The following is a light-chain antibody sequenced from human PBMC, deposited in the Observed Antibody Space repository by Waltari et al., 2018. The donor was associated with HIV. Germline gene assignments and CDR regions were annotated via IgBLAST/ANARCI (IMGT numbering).Light chain of an antibody. CDR3: AAWDNSLSAPV. CDR2: RNN. J-gene: IGLJ3*02. Sequence: QSVLTQPPSASGTPGQRVTISCSGSSSNIGSNYVYWYQQLPGTAPKLLIYRNNQQPSGIPDRFSGSKSGTSSSLAISGLRSEDEADSYCAAWDNSLSAPVFGGGTKLTVL. V-gene: IGLV1-47*01. CDR1: SSNIGSNY.